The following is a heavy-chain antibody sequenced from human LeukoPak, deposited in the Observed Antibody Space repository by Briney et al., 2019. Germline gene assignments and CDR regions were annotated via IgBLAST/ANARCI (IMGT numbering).Heavy chain of an antibody. CDR2: MNPNSGNT. V-gene: IGHV1-8*01. D-gene: IGHD3-3*01. J-gene: IGHJ5*02. CDR3: ARGDLDFWSGYYLNWFDP. Sequence: ASVKVSCKASGYTFTSYDINWVRQATGQGLEWMGWMNPNSGNTGYAQKFQGRATMTRNTSISTAYMELSSLRSEDTAVYYCARGDLDFWSGYYLNWFDPWGQGTLVTVSS. CDR1: GYTFTSYD.